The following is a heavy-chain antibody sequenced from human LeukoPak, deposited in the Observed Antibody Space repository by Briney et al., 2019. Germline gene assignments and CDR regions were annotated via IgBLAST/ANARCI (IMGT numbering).Heavy chain of an antibody. J-gene: IGHJ4*02. D-gene: IGHD5-12*01. CDR2: FYSSGSA. CDR3: ARMGGYSGYATH. Sequence: SETLSLTCTVSGGSISPYYWSWIRQPPGKGLEWIGYFYSSGSANYNPFLKSRVTISVDTSKNQFSLKLSSVTAADTAVYYCARMGGYSGYATHWGQGTLVTVSS. CDR1: GGSISPYY. V-gene: IGHV4-59*08.